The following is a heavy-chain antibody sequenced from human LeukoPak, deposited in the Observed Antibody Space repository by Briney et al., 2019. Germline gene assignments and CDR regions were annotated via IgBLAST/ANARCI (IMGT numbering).Heavy chain of an antibody. J-gene: IGHJ3*02. V-gene: IGHV4-61*02. CDR3: ARVFSDFWSGYYSRDDAFDI. CDR1: GGSISSGSYY. D-gene: IGHD3-3*01. Sequence: SETLSLTCTVSGGSISSGSYYWSWIRQPAGKGLEWIGRIYTSGSTNYNPSLKSRVTISVDTSKNQFSLKLSSVTAADTAVYYCARVFSDFWSGYYSRDDAFDIWGQGTMVTVPS. CDR2: IYTSGST.